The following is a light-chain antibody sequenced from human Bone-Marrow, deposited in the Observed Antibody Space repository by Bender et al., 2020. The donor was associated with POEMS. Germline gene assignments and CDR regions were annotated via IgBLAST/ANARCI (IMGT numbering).Light chain of an antibody. CDR3: CSYVGSSWV. J-gene: IGLJ3*02. CDR1: SSDVGGYDY. CDR2: DVS. Sequence: QSALAQPASVSGSPGQSITFSCTGTSSDVGGYDYVSWYQQHPGKAPKVLIYDVSTRPSGVSDRFSGSKSGNTASLTISGLQAEDEADFYCCSYVGSSWVFGGGTKLTVL. V-gene: IGLV2-14*01.